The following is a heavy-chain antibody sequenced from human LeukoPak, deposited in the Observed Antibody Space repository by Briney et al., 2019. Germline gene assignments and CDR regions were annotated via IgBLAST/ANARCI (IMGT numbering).Heavy chain of an antibody. D-gene: IGHD3-9*01. V-gene: IGHV3-21*01. J-gene: IGHJ3*02. CDR1: GFTFSSYS. CDR3: AGDILTGYYSSAAFDI. Sequence: GGSLRLSCAASGFTFSSYSMNWVRQAPGKGLEWGSSISSSGSYIYYADSVKGRFTISRDNAKNSLYLQMNSLRAEDTAVYYCAGDILTGYYSSAAFDIWGQGTMVTVSS. CDR2: ISSSGSYI.